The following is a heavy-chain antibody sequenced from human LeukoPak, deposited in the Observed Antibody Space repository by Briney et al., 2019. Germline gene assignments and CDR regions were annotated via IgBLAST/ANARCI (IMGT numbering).Heavy chain of an antibody. CDR2: FHYSGNT. D-gene: IGHD6-13*01. Sequence: PSETLSLTCTVSGGSISSSSYYWGWIRQPPGKGLEWIGNFHYSGNTLYNPSLKSRATISEDTSKNQFSLKLSSVTAADTAVYYCARRIAAAGWFDPWGQGTLVTVSS. J-gene: IGHJ5*02. CDR3: ARRIAAAGWFDP. V-gene: IGHV4-39*01. CDR1: GGSISSSSYY.